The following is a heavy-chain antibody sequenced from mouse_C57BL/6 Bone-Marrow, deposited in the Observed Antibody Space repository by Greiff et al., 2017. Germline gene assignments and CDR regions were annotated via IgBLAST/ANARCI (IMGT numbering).Heavy chain of an antibody. CDR2: IYPGSGST. CDR3: ARSAEYYGSRRWYIDF. D-gene: IGHD1-1*01. V-gene: IGHV1-55*01. J-gene: IGHJ1*03. CDR1: GYTFTSYW. Sequence: QVQLQQPGAELVKPGASVKMSCKASGYTFTSYWITWVKQRPGQGLEWIGDIYPGSGSTNYNEKFKSKATLTVDTSSSTAYMQLRSLTSEDSAVYYGARSAEYYGSRRWYIDFWGTGTTVTVAS.